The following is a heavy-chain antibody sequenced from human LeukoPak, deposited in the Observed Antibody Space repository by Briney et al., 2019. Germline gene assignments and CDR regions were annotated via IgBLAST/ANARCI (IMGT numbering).Heavy chain of an antibody. CDR3: AKSIGRTRDAFAI. CDR1: GFTFTSYA. D-gene: IGHD6-6*01. CDR2: ISSGGDFT. V-gene: IGHV3-23*01. Sequence: GGSLRLSCAASGFTFTSYAMGWVRQAPGKGLDWVSSISSGGDFTYYADSVRGRFTISRDISTNTLYLQMNSLRAGDTALYSCAKSIGRTRDAFAIWGQGTMVTVSS. J-gene: IGHJ3*02.